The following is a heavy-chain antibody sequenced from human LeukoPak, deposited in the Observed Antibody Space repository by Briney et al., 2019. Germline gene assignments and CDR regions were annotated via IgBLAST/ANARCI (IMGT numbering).Heavy chain of an antibody. J-gene: IGHJ4*02. CDR2: IYYSGST. CDR3: ARERTPDY. V-gene: IGHV4-59*01. Sequence: PSETLSLTCTVSGGHISSYYWRWIRQPPGKGLEWVGYIYYSGSTNYNPSLKSRVTISVDTSKNQFSLKLSAVTAADTAVYYCARERTPDYWGQGTLVTVSS. D-gene: IGHD2-15*01. CDR1: GGHISSYY.